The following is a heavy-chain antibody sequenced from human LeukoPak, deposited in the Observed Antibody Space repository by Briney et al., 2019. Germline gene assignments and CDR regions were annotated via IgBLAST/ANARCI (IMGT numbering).Heavy chain of an antibody. J-gene: IGHJ4*02. CDR2: ISSNGGST. Sequence: GGSLRLSCAASGFTFSSYTMYWVRQAPGKGLEYVSAISSNGGSTYYANSVKGRLTISRDNSKNTLYLQMGSLRGEDMAVYYCAREVNWRFDYWGQGTLVTVSS. CDR3: AREVNWRFDY. CDR1: GFTFSSYT. D-gene: IGHD1-1*01. V-gene: IGHV3-64*01.